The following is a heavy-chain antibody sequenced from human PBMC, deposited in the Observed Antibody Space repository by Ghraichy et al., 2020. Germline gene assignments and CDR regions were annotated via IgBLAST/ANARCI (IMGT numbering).Heavy chain of an antibody. CDR2: IYYSGST. J-gene: IGHJ4*02. CDR3: ARVMNIAYYYFDY. V-gene: IGHV4-59*07. CDR1: GGSISSYY. Sequence: SDTLSLTCTVSGGSISSYYWSWIRQPPGKGLEWIGYIYYSGSTNYNPSLKSRVTISVDTSKNQFSLKLSSVTAADTAVYYCARVMNIAYYYFDYWGQGTLVTVSS. D-gene: IGHD2/OR15-2a*01.